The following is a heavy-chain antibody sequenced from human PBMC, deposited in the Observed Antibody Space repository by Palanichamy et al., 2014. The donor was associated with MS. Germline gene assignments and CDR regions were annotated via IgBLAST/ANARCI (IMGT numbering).Heavy chain of an antibody. Sequence: QLQLAGVGPRTGEAFGDPVPHLALSLVAPSSLVLTYWGWIRQPPGKGLEWIGTIYSRGSTYYNPSLKSRVTISVDMSKNQFSLKLSSVTAADTAVYFCARRLLNSSGWSFDLWGRGTLVTVSS. J-gene: IGHJ2*01. V-gene: IGHV4-39*01. CDR3: ARRLLNSSGWSFDL. D-gene: IGHD6-19*01. CDR2: IYSRGST. CDR1: VAPSSLVLTY.